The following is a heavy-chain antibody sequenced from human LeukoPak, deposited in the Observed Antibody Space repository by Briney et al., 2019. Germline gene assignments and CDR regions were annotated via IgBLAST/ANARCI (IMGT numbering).Heavy chain of an antibody. CDR2: ITWDGGST. V-gene: IGHV3-43D*03. Sequence: GGSLRLSCAASGFTFDDYAMHWVRQAPGKGLEWVSLITWDGGSTYYADSVKGRFTISRDNSRNSLYLQMNSLRAEDTAIYYCATYRQVLLPFESWGQGTLVTVSS. J-gene: IGHJ4*02. CDR1: GFTFDDYA. D-gene: IGHD2-8*02. CDR3: ATYRQVLLPFES.